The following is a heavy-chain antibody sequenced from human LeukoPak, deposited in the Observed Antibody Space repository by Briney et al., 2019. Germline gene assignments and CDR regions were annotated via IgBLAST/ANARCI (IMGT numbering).Heavy chain of an antibody. V-gene: IGHV4-34*01. D-gene: IGHD2-15*01. Sequence: SETLSLTCAVYGGSFSGYYWSWIRQPPGKGLEWIGEINHSGSTNYNPSLKSRVTISVDTSKNQFSLKLSSVTAADTAVYYCARLPLHPNYYYYYMDVWGKGTTVTISS. CDR3: ARLPLHPNYYYYYMDV. CDR1: GGSFSGYY. J-gene: IGHJ6*03. CDR2: INHSGST.